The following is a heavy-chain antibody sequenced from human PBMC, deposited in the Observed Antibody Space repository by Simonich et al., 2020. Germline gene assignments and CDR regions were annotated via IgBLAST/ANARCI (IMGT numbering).Heavy chain of an antibody. CDR3: ARQLNDFDI. Sequence: VQLVQSGAEVKKPGESLKISCKGSGYSFTSYWIGWVGQMPGKGLEWMGLIVPGYADTRYSPSFQGQVTTSADKSISTAYLQWSSLKASDTAMYYCARQLNDFDIWGQGTMVTVSS. CDR1: GYSFTSYW. D-gene: IGHD1-1*01. J-gene: IGHJ3*02. V-gene: IGHV5-51*01. CDR2: IVPGYADT.